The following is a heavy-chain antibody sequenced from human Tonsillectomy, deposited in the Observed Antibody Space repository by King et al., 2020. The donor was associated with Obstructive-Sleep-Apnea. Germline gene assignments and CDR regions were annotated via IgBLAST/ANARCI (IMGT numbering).Heavy chain of an antibody. CDR2: IYSGGTT. J-gene: IGHJ2*01. CDR3: ARAPFIWTDYDQSWYFDL. D-gene: IGHD3/OR15-3a*01. V-gene: IGHV3-66*01. Sequence: VQLVESGGGLVQPEGSVRLSCAASGVNVSSNYMSWVRQAPGKGLEWVSVIYSGGTTYYADSVNGRFTISRDNSKNTLHLQMNSLIAEDTALYYCARAPFIWTDYDQSWYFDLWGRGTQVTVSS. CDR1: GVNVSSNY.